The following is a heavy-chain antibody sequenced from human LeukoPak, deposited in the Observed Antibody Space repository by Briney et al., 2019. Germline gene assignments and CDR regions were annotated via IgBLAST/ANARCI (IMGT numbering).Heavy chain of an antibody. Sequence: ASVKVFRKTSGYPFTNYGMHWVRQARRQSLEWMGWINTGNGNTKSSQKFQDRVTLSRDTSASTAYRELNGLSSEDTAVYYCARVRLHDSGGHYYSHWGQGTLVTVSS. CDR2: INTGNGNT. D-gene: IGHD2-21*01. CDR3: ARVRLHDSGGHYYSH. CDR1: GYPFTNYG. J-gene: IGHJ1*01. V-gene: IGHV1-3*04.